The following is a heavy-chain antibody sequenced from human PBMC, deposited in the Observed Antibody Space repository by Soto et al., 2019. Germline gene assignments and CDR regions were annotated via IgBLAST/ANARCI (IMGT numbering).Heavy chain of an antibody. CDR3: ARLAKRYDFLEWLNPYYMDV. J-gene: IGHJ6*03. CDR1: GFTFSTYI. V-gene: IGHV3-48*01. D-gene: IGHD3-3*01. Sequence: PVRALRVCCAASGFTFSTYIMNSVRQAPGKGLEWVSYISSSSSTIYYADSVKGRFTISRDNAKNSLYLQMNSLRAEDTAVYYCARLAKRYDFLEWLNPYYMDVWGKGTTVTVSS. CDR2: ISSSSSTI.